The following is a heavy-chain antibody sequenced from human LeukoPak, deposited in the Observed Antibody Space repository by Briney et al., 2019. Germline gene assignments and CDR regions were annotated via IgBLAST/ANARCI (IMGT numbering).Heavy chain of an antibody. CDR3: AKPHEAGGAFDI. J-gene: IGHJ3*02. CDR1: GFTFSSYW. CDR2: INSDGSST. D-gene: IGHD6-25*01. V-gene: IGHV3-74*01. Sequence: GGSLRLSCAASGFTFSSYWMHWVRQAPGKGLVWVSRINSDGSSTSYADSVKGRFTISRDNSKNTLYLQMNSLRAEDTAVYYCAKPHEAGGAFDIWGQGTMVTVSS.